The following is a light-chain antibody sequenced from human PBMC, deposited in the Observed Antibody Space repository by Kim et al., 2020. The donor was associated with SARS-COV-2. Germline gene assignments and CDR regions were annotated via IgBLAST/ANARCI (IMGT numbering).Light chain of an antibody. CDR2: LNGDGSH. V-gene: IGLV4-69*02. CDR3: QTWDTGRA. Sequence: QLVLTQSPSASAFLGTSVKLTCTLSSGHRNYDIAWHQQRPGKGPRYLMTLNGDGSHIKDDGVPDRFSGSSSGTERHLTISSVQAEDEADYYCQTWDTGRAFGGGTQLTVL. J-gene: IGLJ2*01. CDR1: SGHRNYD.